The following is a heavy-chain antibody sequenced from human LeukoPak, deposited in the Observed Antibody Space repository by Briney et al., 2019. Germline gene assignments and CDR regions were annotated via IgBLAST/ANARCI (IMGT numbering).Heavy chain of an antibody. D-gene: IGHD3-22*01. CDR2: ISSSSSYI. V-gene: IGHV3-21*01. Sequence: GGSLRLSCAASGFTFSSYNMNWVRQAPGKGLEWVSSISSSSSYIYYADSVKGRFTISRDNAKNSLYLQMNSLRAEDTAVYYCARVPLHYDSSGYYHLDCWGRGTLVIVSS. J-gene: IGHJ4*02. CDR1: GFTFSSYN. CDR3: ARVPLHYDSSGYYHLDC.